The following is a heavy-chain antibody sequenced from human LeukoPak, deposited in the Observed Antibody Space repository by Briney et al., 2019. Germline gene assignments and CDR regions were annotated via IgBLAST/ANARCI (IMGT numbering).Heavy chain of an antibody. J-gene: IGHJ4*02. D-gene: IGHD2-2*01. CDR2: ISKSGTYI. V-gene: IGHV3-21*01. CDR3: AREVVIVVEPAANTIDY. CDR1: GFTFRDYT. Sequence: PGGSLRLSCAAYGFTFRDYTMNWVRQAPGKGLEWVSAISKSGTYIKYPDSVKGRFTVPRDNAKNSLFLQMNSLRVEDTAVYYCAREVVIVVEPAANTIDYWGQGTRVTVSS.